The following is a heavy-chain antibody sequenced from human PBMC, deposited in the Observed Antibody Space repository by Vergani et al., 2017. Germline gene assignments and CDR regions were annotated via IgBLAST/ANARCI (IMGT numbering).Heavy chain of an antibody. CDR3: VRFEGYH. D-gene: IGHD2-2*01. CDR1: GFTFSSYG. CDR2: ISYDGSNK. J-gene: IGHJ4*02. Sequence: QVQLVESGGGVVQPGRSLRLSCAASGFTFSSYGMHWVRQAPGKGLEWVAVISYDGSNKYYADSVKVRFTISRDNSKNTLYLQMNSLRAEDTAVYYCVRFEGYHWGQGTLVTVSS. V-gene: IGHV3-30*03.